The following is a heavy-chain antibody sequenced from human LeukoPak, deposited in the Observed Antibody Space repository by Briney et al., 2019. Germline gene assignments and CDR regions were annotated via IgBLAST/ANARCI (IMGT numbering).Heavy chain of an antibody. CDR3: ARDLPVTTWFDP. V-gene: IGHV4-4*07. CDR2: IYASGST. J-gene: IGHJ5*02. CDR1: GGSIRGYY. D-gene: IGHD4-11*01. Sequence: SETLSLTCAVSGGSIRGYYWSWLRQPAGKGLEGIGRIYASGSTTYNPSLKSRVTMSVDTSKNQFSLKLSSVTAADTAVYYCARDLPVTTWFDPWGQGTLVIVSS.